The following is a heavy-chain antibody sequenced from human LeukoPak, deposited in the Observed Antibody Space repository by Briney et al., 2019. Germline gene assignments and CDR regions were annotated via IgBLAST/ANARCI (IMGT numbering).Heavy chain of an antibody. D-gene: IGHD5-24*01. CDR2: VSSSSNYI. J-gene: IGHJ4*02. V-gene: IGHV3-21*01. CDR1: GFPFTTYT. Sequence: GGSLRLSCAASGFPFTTYTMAWVRQAPGKGLEWVSSVSSSSNYIYYADSVKGRFTFSRDNAKNSLYLQMNSLRAEDTAVYYCARASTSRDGYNFSFDYWGQGTLVTVSS. CDR3: ARASTSRDGYNFSFDY.